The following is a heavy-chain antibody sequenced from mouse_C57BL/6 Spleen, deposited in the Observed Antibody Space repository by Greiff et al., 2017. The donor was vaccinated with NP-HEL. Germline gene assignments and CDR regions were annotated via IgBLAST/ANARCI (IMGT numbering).Heavy chain of an antibody. J-gene: IGHJ4*01. CDR2: IWSGGST. V-gene: IGHV2-2*01. D-gene: IGHD2-1*01. CDR1: GFSLTSYG. Sequence: VKLMESGPGLVQPSQSLSITCTVSGFSLTSYGVHWVRQSPGKGLEWLGVIWSGGSTDYNAAFISRLSISKDNSKSQVFFKMNSLQADDTAIYYCASYGNYYYAMDYWGQGTSVTVSS. CDR3: ASYGNYYYAMDY.